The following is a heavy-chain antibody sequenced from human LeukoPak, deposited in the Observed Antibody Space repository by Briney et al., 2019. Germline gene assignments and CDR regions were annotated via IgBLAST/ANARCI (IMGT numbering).Heavy chain of an antibody. V-gene: IGHV3-30*02. J-gene: IGHJ4*02. D-gene: IGHD6-19*01. Sequence: PGGSLRLSCAASGFTFSTFGMHWVRPAHGKGLEWVAFIRYDGGNKYYADSVKGRFTISRDNSKNTLYLQMDSLRSEDTAIYYSAKRIVVADKFDFWGQGSLVTVSS. CDR2: IRYDGGNK. CDR1: GFTFSTFG. CDR3: AKRIVVADKFDF.